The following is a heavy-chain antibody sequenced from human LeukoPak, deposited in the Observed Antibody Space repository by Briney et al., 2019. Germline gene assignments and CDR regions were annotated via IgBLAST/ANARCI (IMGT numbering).Heavy chain of an antibody. J-gene: IGHJ5*02. V-gene: IGHV4-61*01. D-gene: IGHD6-13*01. CDR2: IYYSGST. CDR1: GGSVSSGSYY. CDR3: ARGGSWYLNWFDP. Sequence: EASETLSLTCTVSGGSVSSGSYYWSWIRQPPGKGLEWIGYIYYSGSTNYNPSLKSRVTISVDTSKNQFSLKLSSVTAADTAVYYCARGGSWYLNWFDPWGQGTLVTVSS.